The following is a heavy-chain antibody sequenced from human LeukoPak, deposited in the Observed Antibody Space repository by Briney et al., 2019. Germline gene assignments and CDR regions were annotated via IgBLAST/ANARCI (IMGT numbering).Heavy chain of an antibody. D-gene: IGHD4-17*01. V-gene: IGHV1-2*04. CDR2: INPNSGGT. CDR1: GGTFSSYA. CDR3: ARDEYGDYGAFDY. Sequence: ASVKVSCKASGGTFSSYAISWVRQAPGQGLEWMGWINPNSGGTNYAQKFQGWVTMTRDTSISTAYMELSRLRSDDTAVYYCARDEYGDYGAFDYWGQGTLVTVSS. J-gene: IGHJ4*02.